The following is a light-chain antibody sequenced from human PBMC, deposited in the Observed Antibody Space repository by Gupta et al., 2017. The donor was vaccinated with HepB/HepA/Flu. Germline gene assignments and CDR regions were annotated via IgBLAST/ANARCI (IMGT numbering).Light chain of an antibody. J-gene: IGKJ3*01. CDR1: QSIRTNF. V-gene: IGKV3-20*01. CDR2: GAS. CDR3: QHHGTILFS. Sequence: IVLTQSPGTLSLSPGEGATLFCRASQSIRTNFLGWYQQKPGKAPRLLIYGASSRPIGIPDRFSGSGSGTDFTLTISRLEPEDSAVYYCQHHGTILFSFGPGTKVDIK.